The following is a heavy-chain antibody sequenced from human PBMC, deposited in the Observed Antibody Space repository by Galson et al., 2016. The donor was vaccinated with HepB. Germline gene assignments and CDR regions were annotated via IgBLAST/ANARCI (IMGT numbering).Heavy chain of an antibody. J-gene: IGHJ5*02. V-gene: IGHV4-4*02. CDR1: GDSISSSTW. D-gene: IGHD5-24*01. Sequence: SETLSLTCAVSGDSISSSTWWSWVRQPPGKGLEWIGEIFHSGTTNYNPSFKSRVTISVDKSKNQFSLNLTSVTAADTAVYYCASESWVGYTDSDANWFEPWGQGTLVTVSS. CDR2: IFHSGTT. CDR3: ASESWVGYTDSDANWFEP.